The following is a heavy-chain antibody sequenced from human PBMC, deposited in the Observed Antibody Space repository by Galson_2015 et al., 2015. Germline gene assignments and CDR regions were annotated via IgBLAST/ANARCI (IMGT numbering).Heavy chain of an antibody. CDR3: AANYYYDSSGYPY. Sequence: LSLTCTVSGGSISSYYWSWIRQPPGKGLEWIGYIYYSGSTNYNPSLKSRVTISVDTSKNQFSLKLSSVTAADTAVYYCAANYYYDSSGYPYWGQGTLVTVSS. V-gene: IGHV4-59*01. D-gene: IGHD3-22*01. J-gene: IGHJ4*02. CDR1: GGSISSYY. CDR2: IYYSGST.